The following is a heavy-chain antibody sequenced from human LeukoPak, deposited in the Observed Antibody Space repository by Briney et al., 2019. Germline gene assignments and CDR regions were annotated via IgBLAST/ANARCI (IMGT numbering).Heavy chain of an antibody. V-gene: IGHV4-59*08. CDR3: ASTFITMVRGVITKDAYGAFDI. D-gene: IGHD3-10*01. J-gene: IGHJ3*02. CDR2: IYYSGST. CDR1: GGSISSYY. Sequence: SETLSLTCTVSGGSISSYYWSWIRQPPGKGLEWIGYIYYSGSTNYNPSLKSRVTISVDTSKNQFSLKLSSVTAADTAVYYCASTFITMVRGVITKDAYGAFDIWGQGTMVTVSS.